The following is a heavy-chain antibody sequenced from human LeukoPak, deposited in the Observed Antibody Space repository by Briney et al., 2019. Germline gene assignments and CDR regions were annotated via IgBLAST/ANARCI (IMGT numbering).Heavy chain of an antibody. Sequence: GASVKVSCKASGYTFTGYYMHWVRQAPGQGLEWMGWINPNSGGTNYAQKFQGRVTMTRDTSISTAYMELSRLRSDDTAVYYCARDRGYYDSSGYSRLGWYFDLWGRGTLDTVSS. D-gene: IGHD3-22*01. CDR2: INPNSGGT. CDR1: GYTFTGYY. CDR3: ARDRGYYDSSGYSRLGWYFDL. J-gene: IGHJ2*01. V-gene: IGHV1-2*02.